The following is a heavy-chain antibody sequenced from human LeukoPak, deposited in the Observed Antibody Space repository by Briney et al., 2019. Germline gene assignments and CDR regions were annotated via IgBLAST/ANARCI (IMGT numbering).Heavy chain of an antibody. V-gene: IGHV3-21*01. CDR1: GFTLSSYT. J-gene: IGHJ3*02. D-gene: IGHD3-10*01. CDR2: ISSSSSYI. CDR3: ARERITMVRGVIIRLHAFDI. Sequence: GSLRLSCAASGFTLSSYTMYWVRQAPGRGLVWVSSISSSSSYIYYADSVKGRFTISRDNAKNSLYLQMNSLRAEDTAVYYCARERITMVRGVIIRLHAFDIWGQGTMVTVSS.